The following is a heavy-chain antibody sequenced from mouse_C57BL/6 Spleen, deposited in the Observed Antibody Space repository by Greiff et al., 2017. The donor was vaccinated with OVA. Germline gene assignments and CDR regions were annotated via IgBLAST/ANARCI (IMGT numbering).Heavy chain of an antibody. D-gene: IGHD4-1*01. CDR3: AKANWDY. CDR2: INPSSGYT. V-gene: IGHV1-7*01. CDR1: GYTFTSYW. J-gene: IGHJ2*01. Sequence: VQLQQPGAELVRPGASVKLSCKASGYTFTSYWMHWVKQRPGQGLEWIGYINPSSGYTKYNQKFKDKATLTADKSSSTAYMQLSSLTYEDSAVYYCAKANWDYWGQGTTLTVSS.